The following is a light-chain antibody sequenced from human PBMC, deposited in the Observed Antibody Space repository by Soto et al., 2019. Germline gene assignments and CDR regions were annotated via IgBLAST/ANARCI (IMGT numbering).Light chain of an antibody. V-gene: IGKV1-27*01. CDR2: AAS. Sequence: DIQMTQSPSSLSASVGDRVTITCRASQGISDYLAWYQQKPGKSPKLLLYAASTLQSGVPSRFSGSGSGTDFTLTISSLQPEDVATYYCQKYNSASWTFGQGTKVEIK. CDR1: QGISDY. CDR3: QKYNSASWT. J-gene: IGKJ1*01.